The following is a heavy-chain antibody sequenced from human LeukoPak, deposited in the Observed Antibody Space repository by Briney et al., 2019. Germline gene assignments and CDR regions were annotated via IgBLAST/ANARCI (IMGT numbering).Heavy chain of an antibody. Sequence: ASVKVSCKASGGSFSRYAISWVRQAPGQGLEWMGGITPIFGTANYAQKFQGRVTIIADESTSTAYMELSSLRSEDTAVYYCARESSFYTGTFDYWGQGTLVTVSS. J-gene: IGHJ4*02. D-gene: IGHD2/OR15-2a*01. CDR2: ITPIFGTA. CDR1: GGSFSRYA. V-gene: IGHV1-69*13. CDR3: ARESSFYTGTFDY.